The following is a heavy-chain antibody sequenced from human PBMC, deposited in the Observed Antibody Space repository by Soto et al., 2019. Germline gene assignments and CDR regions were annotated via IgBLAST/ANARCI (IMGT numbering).Heavy chain of an antibody. CDR3: ARQSYSSYYFDY. J-gene: IGHJ4*02. CDR2: ISYDGNNK. V-gene: IGHV3-30-3*01. Sequence: GGSLRLSCAASGFTFSSYAMHWVRQAPGKGLEWVAVISYDGNNKYYADSVRGRFTISRDNSKNTLYLQMNSLRAEDTAVYYCARQSYSSYYFDYWGQGTLVTVSS. CDR1: GFTFSSYA. D-gene: IGHD6-13*01.